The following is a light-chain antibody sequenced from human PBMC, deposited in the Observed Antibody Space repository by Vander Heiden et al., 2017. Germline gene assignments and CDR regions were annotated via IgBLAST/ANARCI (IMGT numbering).Light chain of an antibody. CDR2: GAS. CDR1: QSVSSN. V-gene: IGKV3-15*01. J-gene: IGKJ1*01. Sequence: EIVMTQSPATPSVSPGERATLSCRASQSVSSNLARYQQKPGQAPRLLIYGASTRATGIPARFSGSGSGTEFTLTISSLQSEDFAVYYCQQYNNWPPWTFGQGTKVEIK. CDR3: QQYNNWPPWT.